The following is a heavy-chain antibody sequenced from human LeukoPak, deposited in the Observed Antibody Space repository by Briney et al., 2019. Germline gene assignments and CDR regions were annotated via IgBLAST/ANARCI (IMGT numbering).Heavy chain of an antibody. D-gene: IGHD3-22*01. V-gene: IGHV3-23*01. CDR2: ISGSGGST. CDR1: GFTFSSYA. CDR3: AKYYYDSSGYYYFDY. J-gene: IGHJ4*02. Sequence: GGSLSLPCAASGFTFSSYAMSWVRQAPGKGLEWVSAISGSGGSTYYADSVKGRFTISRDNSKNTLYLQMNSLRAEDTAVYYCAKYYYDSSGYYYFDYWGQGTLVTVSS.